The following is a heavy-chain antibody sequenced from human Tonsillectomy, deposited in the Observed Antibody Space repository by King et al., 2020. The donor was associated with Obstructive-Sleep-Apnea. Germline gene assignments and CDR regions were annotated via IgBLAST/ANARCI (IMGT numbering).Heavy chain of an antibody. CDR1: GGSVSSGGYY. D-gene: IGHD1-26*01. Sequence: QLQESGPGLVKPSETLSLTRTGSGGSVSSGGYYWTWIRQPPGKGLEWIGHIYYSGSTNYNPSLKSRVTISADTSKNQFSLKLSSVTAADTAVYYCARGYSGSFGPYFDYWGQGTLVTVSS. V-gene: IGHV4-61*08. CDR3: ARGYSGSFGPYFDY. CDR2: IYYSGST. J-gene: IGHJ4*02.